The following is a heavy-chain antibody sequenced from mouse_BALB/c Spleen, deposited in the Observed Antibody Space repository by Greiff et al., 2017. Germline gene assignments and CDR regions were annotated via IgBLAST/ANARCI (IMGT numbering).Heavy chain of an antibody. CDR3: ARGGITTVVASYYYAMDY. J-gene: IGHJ4*01. V-gene: IGHV1-9*01. D-gene: IGHD1-1*01. CDR2: ILPGSGST. CDR1: GYTFSSYW. Sequence: QVQLQQSGAELMKPGASVKISCKATGYTFSSYWIEWVKQRPGHGLEWIGEILPGSGSTNYNEKFKGKATFTADTSSNTAYMQLSSLTSEDSAVYYCARGGITTVVASYYYAMDYWGQGTSVTVSS.